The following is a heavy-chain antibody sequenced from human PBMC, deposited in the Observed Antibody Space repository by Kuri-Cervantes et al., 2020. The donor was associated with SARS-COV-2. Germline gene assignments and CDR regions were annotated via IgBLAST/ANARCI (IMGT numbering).Heavy chain of an antibody. V-gene: IGHV1-8*03. CDR2: MNPNSGNT. J-gene: IGHJ4*02. Sequence: ASVKVSCKASGYTFTGYYMHWVRQATGQGLEWMGWMNPNSGNTGYAQKFQGRVTITRNTSISTAYMELSSLRSEDTAVYYCARDSGLAAAGLFDYWGQGTLVTVSS. D-gene: IGHD6-13*01. CDR3: ARDSGLAAAGLFDY. CDR1: GYTFTGYY.